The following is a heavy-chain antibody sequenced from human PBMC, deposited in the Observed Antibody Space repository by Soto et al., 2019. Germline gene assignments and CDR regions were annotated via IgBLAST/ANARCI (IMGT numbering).Heavy chain of an antibody. CDR2: IIPIFGTA. V-gene: IGHV1-69*13. Sequence: ASVKVSCKASGGSFSSYAISWVRQAPGQGLEWMGGIIPIFGTANYAQKFQGRVTITEDASTGTAYMELSSLRSEDTAVYYCATLTYYYDSSGYKAYNWFDPWGQGTLVTVSS. CDR3: ATLTYYYDSSGYKAYNWFDP. J-gene: IGHJ5*02. D-gene: IGHD3-22*01. CDR1: GGSFSSYA.